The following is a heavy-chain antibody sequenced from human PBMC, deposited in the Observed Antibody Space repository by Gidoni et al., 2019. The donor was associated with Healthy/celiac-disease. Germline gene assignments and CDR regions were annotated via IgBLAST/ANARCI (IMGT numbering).Heavy chain of an antibody. CDR1: GFTFSAYY. Sequence: QVQLVESGGGLFKPGGSLKLACGASGFTFSAYYMSWIRQAPGTGLEWVSYSSSSGSTIYYADSVTGRSTISRDNAKTSLYLQMNSLIAEDTAVYYCARENYPTVTKDYYYMDGWVKGTTLTVSS. D-gene: IGHD4-4*01. V-gene: IGHV3-11*01. CDR3: ARENYPTVTKDYYYMDG. CDR2: SSSSGSTI. J-gene: IGHJ6*03.